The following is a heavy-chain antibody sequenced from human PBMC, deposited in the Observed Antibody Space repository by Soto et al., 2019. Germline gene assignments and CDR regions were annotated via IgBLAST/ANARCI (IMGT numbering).Heavy chain of an antibody. J-gene: IGHJ4*02. CDR1: GFTFSSYA. V-gene: IGHV3-23*01. CDR2: ISGSGGST. D-gene: IGHD3-9*01. Sequence: EVQLLESGGGLVQPGGSLRLSCAASGFTFSSYAMSWVRQAPGKGLEWVSAISGSGGSTYYADSVKGRFTISRDNSNNTLYLQQNSLRAEDTAVYYCAKDVFDYDILTGYYLSWGQGTLVTVSS. CDR3: AKDVFDYDILTGYYLS.